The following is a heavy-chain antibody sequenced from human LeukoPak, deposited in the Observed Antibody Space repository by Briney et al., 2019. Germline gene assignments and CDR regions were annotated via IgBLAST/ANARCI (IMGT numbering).Heavy chain of an antibody. Sequence: ASVKVSCKASGYTFTSYGISWVRQAPGQGLEWMGWISAYNGNTNYVQKLQGRVTMTTDTSTSTAYMELRSLRSDDTAVYYCARDGGLAVASPVDYWGQGTLVTVSS. CDR2: ISAYNGNT. CDR1: GYTFTSYG. V-gene: IGHV1-18*01. CDR3: ARDGGLAVASPVDY. D-gene: IGHD6-19*01. J-gene: IGHJ4*02.